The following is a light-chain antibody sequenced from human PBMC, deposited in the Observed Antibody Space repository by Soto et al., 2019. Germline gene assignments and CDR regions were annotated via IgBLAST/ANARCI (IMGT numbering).Light chain of an antibody. CDR1: YSNIGSNT. CDR3: AAWDDSLNSPRML. J-gene: IGLJ2*01. Sequence: QSALTQPPSVSATPGQRVTISCSGTYSNIGSNTVAWYQRLPGTAPKLLIYSNNERPSGVPDRFSGSKSGSSASLAISGLQSEDDADYYCAAWDDSLNSPRMLFGGGTKVTVL. CDR2: SNN. V-gene: IGLV1-44*01.